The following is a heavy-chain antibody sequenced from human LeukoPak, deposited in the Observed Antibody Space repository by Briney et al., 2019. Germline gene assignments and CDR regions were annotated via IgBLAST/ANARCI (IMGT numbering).Heavy chain of an antibody. CDR3: AKGLYSSSWYFDL. Sequence: GGSLRLSCAASGFTFSIYWMSWVRQAPGKGLEWVAVISYDGSNKYYADSVKGRSTISRDNSKNTLCLQMNSLRAEDTAVYYCAKGLYSSSWYFDLWGRGTLVTVSS. J-gene: IGHJ2*01. V-gene: IGHV3-30*18. CDR1: GFTFSIYW. CDR2: ISYDGSNK. D-gene: IGHD6-13*01.